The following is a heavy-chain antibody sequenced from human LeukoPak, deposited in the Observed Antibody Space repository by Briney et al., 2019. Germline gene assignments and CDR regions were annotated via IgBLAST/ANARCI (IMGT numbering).Heavy chain of an antibody. CDR3: AWIGRTMTANCYHYYMHV. Sequence: GGSLRLSCVGSGFNFNYAWMSWVRQAPGRGLEWVGRIKSKGSGETRDYAAPVKDRFTISRDDSKTTLYLQMNGLKIEHTAVYYCAWIGRTMTANCYHYYMHVWGKGTTVTVSS. V-gene: IGHV3-15*01. J-gene: IGHJ6*03. CDR1: GFNFNYAW. D-gene: IGHD2-21*02. CDR2: IKSKGSGETR.